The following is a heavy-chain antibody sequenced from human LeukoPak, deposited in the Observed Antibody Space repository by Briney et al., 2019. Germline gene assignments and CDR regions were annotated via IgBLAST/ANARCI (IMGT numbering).Heavy chain of an antibody. CDR3: ARGGVSGGNSYPEYFQH. D-gene: IGHD4-23*01. Sequence: PGGSLRLSCAASGFIVSSNYMSWVRQAPGKGLEWVSVIYSGGTTYYADSVKGRFTISRDNSKNTLYLQINSLRAEDTAVYYCARGGVSGGNSYPEYFQHWGQGTLVTVSS. CDR2: IYSGGTT. J-gene: IGHJ1*01. V-gene: IGHV3-53*01. CDR1: GFIVSSNY.